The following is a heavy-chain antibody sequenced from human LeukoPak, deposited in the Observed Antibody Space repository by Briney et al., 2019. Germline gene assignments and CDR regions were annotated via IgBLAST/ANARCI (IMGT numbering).Heavy chain of an antibody. V-gene: IGHV1-24*01. CDR1: GYTLTELS. Sequence: ASVKVSCKVSGYTLTELSMHWVRQAPGKGLEWMGGFDPEDGETIYAQKFQGRVTTTADKSTSTAYMELSSLRSEDTAVYYCARGLSEGQGSGSQRHWGQGTLVTVSS. CDR3: ARGLSEGQGSGSQRH. J-gene: IGHJ4*02. D-gene: IGHD1-26*01. CDR2: FDPEDGET.